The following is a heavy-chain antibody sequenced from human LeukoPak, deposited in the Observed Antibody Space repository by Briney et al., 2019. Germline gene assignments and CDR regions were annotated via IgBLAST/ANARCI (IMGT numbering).Heavy chain of an antibody. D-gene: IGHD1-26*01. J-gene: IGHJ4*02. CDR2: IKQDGSEK. CDR1: GFTFSSYW. Sequence: GGSLRLSCAASGFTFSSYWMSWVRQAPGKGLEWVANIKQDGSEKYYVDSVKGRFTISRDNAKNSLYLQMNSLRAEDTAVYYCARSGSYYSGGTDYWGQGTLVTVSS. CDR3: ARSGSYYSGGTDY. V-gene: IGHV3-7*01.